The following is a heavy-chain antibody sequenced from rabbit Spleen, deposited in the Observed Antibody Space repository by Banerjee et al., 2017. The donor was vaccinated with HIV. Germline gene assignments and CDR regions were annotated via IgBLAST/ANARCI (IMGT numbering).Heavy chain of an antibody. CDR2: IDVGKNSRT. Sequence: QEQLEESGGDLVKPGAPLTVTCKASGLDLSSSYWLCWVRQAPGKGLEWIACIDVGKNSRTYYAGWAKGRFTISKTSSTTVTLQMTSLTVADTATYFCARDTGSSFSSYGMDLWGQGTLVTVS. V-gene: IGHV1S45*01. J-gene: IGHJ6*01. CDR1: GLDLSSSYW. CDR3: ARDTGSSFSSYGMDL. D-gene: IGHD8-1*01.